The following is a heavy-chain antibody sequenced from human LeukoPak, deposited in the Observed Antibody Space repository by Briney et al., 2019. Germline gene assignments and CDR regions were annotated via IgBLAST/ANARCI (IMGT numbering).Heavy chain of an antibody. Sequence: TGGSLRLSCAASGFTFSSYSMNWVRQAPGKGLEWVSYISSSSSTIYYADSVKGRFTISRDNAKHSLYLQMNSLRAEDTAVYYCAREIGSYYAFDIWGQGTMVTVSS. CDR1: GFTFSSYS. CDR3: AREIGSYYAFDI. CDR2: ISSSSSTI. D-gene: IGHD1-26*01. J-gene: IGHJ3*02. V-gene: IGHV3-48*01.